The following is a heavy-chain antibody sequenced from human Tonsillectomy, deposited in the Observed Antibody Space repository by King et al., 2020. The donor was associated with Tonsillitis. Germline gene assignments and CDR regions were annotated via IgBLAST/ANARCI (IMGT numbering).Heavy chain of an antibody. Sequence: QLVQSGGGLVQPGGSLRLSCAASGFTFSSYAMNWVRQAPGKGLEWVSVISGSGDITYYADSVKGRFTISRDNSKNTLYLQMNSLRGEDTAVYYCAKVPGDYGGIWVPPYFDYWGQGTLVTVSS. CDR1: GFTFSSYA. V-gene: IGHV3-23*04. D-gene: IGHD4-23*01. CDR3: AKVPGDYGGIWVPPYFDY. J-gene: IGHJ4*02. CDR2: ISGSGDIT.